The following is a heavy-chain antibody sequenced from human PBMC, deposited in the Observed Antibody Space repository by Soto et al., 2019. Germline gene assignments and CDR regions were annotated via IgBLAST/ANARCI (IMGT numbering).Heavy chain of an antibody. Sequence: SETLSLTCTFSGSSITSYYWNWIRQTPGKGLEWIGFIHYSGGSSFNASLKSRLTMSVDTSKNQYSLRLNFLTAADTAVYYCARWGDTAGLSLPAFDIWGQGIMVT. CDR1: GSSITSYY. CDR3: ARWGDTAGLSLPAFDI. D-gene: IGHD2-21*02. V-gene: IGHV4-59*08. J-gene: IGHJ3*02. CDR2: IHYSGGS.